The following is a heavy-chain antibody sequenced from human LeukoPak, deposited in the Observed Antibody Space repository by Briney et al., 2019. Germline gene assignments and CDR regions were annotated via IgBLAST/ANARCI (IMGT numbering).Heavy chain of an antibody. Sequence: GGSLRLSCAASGFTFSTYTMNWVRQAPGKGLEWVSAISGSGGSTYYADSVKGRFTISRDNSKNTLYLQMNSLRAEDTAVYYCAKDHGYCGGDCPTYNWFDPWGQGTLVTVSS. V-gene: IGHV3-23*01. CDR3: AKDHGYCGGDCPTYNWFDP. J-gene: IGHJ5*02. CDR2: ISGSGGST. D-gene: IGHD2-21*02. CDR1: GFTFSTYT.